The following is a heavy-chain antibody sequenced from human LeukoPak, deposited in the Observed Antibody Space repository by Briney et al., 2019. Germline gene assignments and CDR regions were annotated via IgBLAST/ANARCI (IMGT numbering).Heavy chain of an antibody. CDR1: GYSFTSYW. J-gene: IGHJ5*02. D-gene: IGHD6-19*01. V-gene: IGHV5-51*01. CDR2: IYPGDSDT. CDR3: ARGYCRGWVRAFHP. Sequence: GESLRISCKGSGYSFTSYWIGWVRRMPGKGLEWMGIIYPGDSDTRYSPSFQGQVTISADKSISTAYLQWSSLKASDTAMYYCARGYCRGWVRAFHPLGQGTLGPGSS.